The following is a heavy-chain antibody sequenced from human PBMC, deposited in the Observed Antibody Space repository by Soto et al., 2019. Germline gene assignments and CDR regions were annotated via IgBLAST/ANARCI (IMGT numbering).Heavy chain of an antibody. CDR1: GDSVSSNSAA. D-gene: IGHD3-3*01. V-gene: IGHV6-1*01. CDR2: TYYRSKWYN. J-gene: IGHJ4*02. CDR3: ARARADFWSGYYPRFDY. Sequence: SQAPSLTCAISGDSVSSNSAAWNWIGQSPSRGLEWLGRTYYRSKWYNDYAVSVKSRITINPDTSKNQFSLQLNSVTPEDTAVYHCARARADFWSGYYPRFDYWGQGTRVTVSP.